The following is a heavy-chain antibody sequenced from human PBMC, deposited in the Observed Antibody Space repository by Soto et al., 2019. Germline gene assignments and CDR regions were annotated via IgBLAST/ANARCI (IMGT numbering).Heavy chain of an antibody. CDR1: GFTFSSYG. J-gene: IGHJ6*02. CDR2: IWYDGSNK. CDR3: ARDATYYYGSGSSDHPNYYYYGMDV. D-gene: IGHD3-10*01. V-gene: IGHV3-33*01. Sequence: PGGSLRLSCAASGFTFSSYGMHWVRQAPGKGLEWVAVIWYDGSNKYYADSVKGRFTISRDNSKNTLYLQMNSLRAEDTAVYYCARDATYYYGSGSSDHPNYYYYGMDVWGQGTTVTVSS.